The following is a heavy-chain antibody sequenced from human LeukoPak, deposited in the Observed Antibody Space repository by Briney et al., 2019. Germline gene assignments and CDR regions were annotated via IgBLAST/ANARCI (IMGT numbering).Heavy chain of an antibody. CDR1: GGSISDYY. Sequence: SETLSLTCTASGGSISDYYWSWIRQPPGKGLEWIGYISNSGSTNYNASLKSRVTVSVDTSMSQLSLRLTSVTAADTAVYYCARHDYGSGSYLDHWGQGTLVTVSS. J-gene: IGHJ4*02. CDR2: ISNSGST. D-gene: IGHD3-10*01. V-gene: IGHV4-59*08. CDR3: ARHDYGSGSYLDH.